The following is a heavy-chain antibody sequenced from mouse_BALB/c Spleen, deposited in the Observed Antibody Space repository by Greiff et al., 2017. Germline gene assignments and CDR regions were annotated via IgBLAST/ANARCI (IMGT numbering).Heavy chain of an antibody. J-gene: IGHJ1*01. CDR2: ISYDGSN. Sequence: ESGPGLVKPSQSLSLTCSVTGYSITSGYYWNWIRQFPGNKLEWMGYISYDGSNNYNPSLKNRISITRDTSKNQFFLKLNSVTTEDTATYYCASRAGYWYFDVWGAGTTVTVSS. V-gene: IGHV3-6*02. CDR1: GYSITSGYY. D-gene: IGHD3-3*01. CDR3: ASRAGYWYFDV.